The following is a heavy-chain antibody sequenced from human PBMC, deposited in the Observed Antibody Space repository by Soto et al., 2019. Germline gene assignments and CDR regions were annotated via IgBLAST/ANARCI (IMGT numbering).Heavy chain of an antibody. CDR3: ARGRMGWLGTFFDY. Sequence: EVQLVESGGGLVQPGGSLRLSCAASGFTFSSYWMSWVRQAPGKGLEWVANIKQDGSEKYYVDSVKGRFTISRDNAKNSLYLQMNSLRAEDTAVYYCARGRMGWLGTFFDYWGQGTLVTVSS. J-gene: IGHJ4*02. CDR1: GFTFSSYW. CDR2: IKQDGSEK. V-gene: IGHV3-7*01. D-gene: IGHD6-19*01.